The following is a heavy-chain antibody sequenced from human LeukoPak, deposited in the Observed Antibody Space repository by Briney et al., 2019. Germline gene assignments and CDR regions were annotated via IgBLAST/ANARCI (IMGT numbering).Heavy chain of an antibody. Sequence: PGGSLRLSCAASGFTFSSYSMNWVRQAPGKGLEWVSYISSSSSTIYYADSVKGRFTISRDNAKNSLYLQMNSLRAEDTAVYYCARGSEWTNGVSDYWGQGTLVTVSS. CDR2: ISSSSSTI. J-gene: IGHJ4*02. CDR1: GFTFSSYS. D-gene: IGHD3-3*01. V-gene: IGHV3-48*04. CDR3: ARGSEWTNGVSDY.